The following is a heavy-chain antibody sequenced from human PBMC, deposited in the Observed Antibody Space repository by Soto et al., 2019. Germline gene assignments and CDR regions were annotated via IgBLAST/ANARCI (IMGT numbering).Heavy chain of an antibody. CDR1: GGSISHYY. Sequence: TSETLSLTCTVSGGSISHYYWSWIRQSPGKGLEWIGYAYYSGSTDYNPSLKSRVTMSVDTSKNQVSLKLNSVTTADTAVYYCARDRSTYGGGGTGEVKENWFDPWGPGTLVTVSS. CDR2: AYYSGST. D-gene: IGHD2-8*01. CDR3: ARDRSTYGGGGTGEVKENWFDP. V-gene: IGHV4-59*01. J-gene: IGHJ5*02.